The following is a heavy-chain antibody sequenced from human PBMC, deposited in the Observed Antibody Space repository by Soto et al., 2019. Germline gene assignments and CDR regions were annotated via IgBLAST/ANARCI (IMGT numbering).Heavy chain of an antibody. CDR2: VKSKTDGGTT. CDR1: GFTFSSYA. D-gene: IGHD4-17*01. Sequence: GGSLRLSCASSGFTFSSYAMSWVRQAPGKGLEWVGRVKSKTDGGTTDFAAPVKGRFAISRDDSKNMVYLEMNSLKTEDTAIYYCTTDSYMTNIIVRFDYWGHGTLVTVSS. V-gene: IGHV3-15*01. J-gene: IGHJ4*01. CDR3: TTDSYMTNIIVRFDY.